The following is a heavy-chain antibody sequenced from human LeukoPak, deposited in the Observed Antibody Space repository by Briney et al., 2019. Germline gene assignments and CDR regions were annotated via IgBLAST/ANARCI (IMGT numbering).Heavy chain of an antibody. Sequence: GGSLRLSCAASGFTFSRYALHWVRQAPGKGLEWVAVISYDGSNKYYADSVKGRFSISRDNSKNTLYLQMNSLRAEDTAVYYCARALYCSSTSCYGFDYWGQGTLVTVSS. V-gene: IGHV3-30*04. D-gene: IGHD2-2*01. CDR1: GFTFSRYA. J-gene: IGHJ4*02. CDR2: ISYDGSNK. CDR3: ARALYCSSTSCYGFDY.